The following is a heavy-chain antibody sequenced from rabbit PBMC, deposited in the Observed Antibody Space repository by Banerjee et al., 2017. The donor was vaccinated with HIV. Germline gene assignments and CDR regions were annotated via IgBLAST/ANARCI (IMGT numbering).Heavy chain of an antibody. CDR2: IYTDSDGT. Sequence: QEQLEESGGDLVKPEGSLTLTCTASGIDFSGHYDMCWDRQAPGKGLELIACIYTDSDGTWYASWVNGRFTITRSTSLNTVTLQMTSLTAADTATYFCARRYPGSDDHTRLDLWGPGTLVTVS. CDR1: GIDFSGHYD. CDR3: ARRYPGSDDHTRLDL. J-gene: IGHJ3*01. V-gene: IGHV1S43*01. D-gene: IGHD4-2*01.